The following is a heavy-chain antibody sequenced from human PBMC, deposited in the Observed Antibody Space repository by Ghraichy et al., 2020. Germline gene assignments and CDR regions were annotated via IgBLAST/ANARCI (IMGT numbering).Heavy chain of an antibody. D-gene: IGHD2/OR15-2a*01. CDR3: ATQHYFSPTDY. J-gene: IGHJ4*02. CDR1: GFTFSSHA. Sequence: GGSLRLSCAASGFTFSSHAMNWVRQAPGKGLEWVSSISDRGGSAHYADSVKGRFTISRDNSKNTVYLQMNSLRAEDTAIYYCATQHYFSPTDYWGQGTLVTVSS. V-gene: IGHV3-23*01. CDR2: ISDRGGSA.